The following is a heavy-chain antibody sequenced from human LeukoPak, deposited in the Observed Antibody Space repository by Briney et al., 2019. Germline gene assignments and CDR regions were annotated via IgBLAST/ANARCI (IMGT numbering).Heavy chain of an antibody. CDR3: ARGLGYGSGSYLDY. Sequence: SETLSLTCTVSGGSVSSGSYHWSWIRQPPGKGLEWIGYIYYSGSTNYNPSLKSRVTISVDTSKNQFSLKLSSVTAADTAVYYCARGLGYGSGSYLDYWGQGTLVTVSS. CDR1: GGSVSSGSYH. D-gene: IGHD3-10*01. CDR2: IYYSGST. J-gene: IGHJ4*02. V-gene: IGHV4-61*01.